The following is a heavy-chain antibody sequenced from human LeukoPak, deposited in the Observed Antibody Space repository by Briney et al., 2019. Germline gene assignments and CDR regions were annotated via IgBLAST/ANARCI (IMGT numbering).Heavy chain of an antibody. Sequence: ASVKVSCKASGYTFTSYGISWVRQAPGQGLEWMGWISAYNGNTNYAQKLQGRVTMTTDTSTSTAYMELRSLRSDDTAVYYCAIVTGYSSSWYPTYYHYYGMDVWGQGTTVTVSS. CDR2: ISAYNGNT. D-gene: IGHD6-13*01. CDR1: GYTFTSYG. CDR3: AIVTGYSSSWYPTYYHYYGMDV. J-gene: IGHJ6*02. V-gene: IGHV1-18*01.